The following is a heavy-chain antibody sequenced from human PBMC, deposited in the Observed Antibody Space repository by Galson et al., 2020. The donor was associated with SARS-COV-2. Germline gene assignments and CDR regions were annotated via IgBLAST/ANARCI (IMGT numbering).Heavy chain of an antibody. Sequence: GGSLRLSCVVSGFPFSTSDMSWVRQAPGKGLEWVSTISGDGDTTFYGDSVRGRFTISRDNSESTVSLQINSLRVEDTALYYCAPRSGWFDYWGQGTLVTVSS. CDR2: ISGDGDTT. J-gene: IGHJ5*01. CDR3: APRSGWFDY. CDR1: GFPFSTSD. D-gene: IGHD2-15*01. V-gene: IGHV3-23*01.